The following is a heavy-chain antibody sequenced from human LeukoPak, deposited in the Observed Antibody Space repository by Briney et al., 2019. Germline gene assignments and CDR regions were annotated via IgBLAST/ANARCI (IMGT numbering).Heavy chain of an antibody. CDR2: MDYSGST. Sequence: SGTLSLTCTVSGGSISDYYWTWIRQSPGTGLEWIGYMDYSGSTAYNPSLKSRVTISIDTSKKQFSLELRSVTAADTAIYFCARRKRGSGGPFDYWGQGTLVTVSS. CDR1: GGSISDYY. CDR3: ARRKRGSGGPFDY. D-gene: IGHD6-19*01. J-gene: IGHJ4*02. V-gene: IGHV4-59*08.